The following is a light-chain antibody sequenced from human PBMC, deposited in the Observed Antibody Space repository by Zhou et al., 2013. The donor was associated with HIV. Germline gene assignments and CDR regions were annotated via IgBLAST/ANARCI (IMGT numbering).Light chain of an antibody. Sequence: EIVLTQSPATLSLFPGERATLSCRASQSVSSSYLAWYQQKPGQAPRLLIYAASSRATGIPDRFSGSGSGTDFTLTISRLEPEDFAVYYCQQYGSSPTTFGGGTKVEMK. J-gene: IGKJ4*01. CDR2: AAS. CDR3: QQYGSSPTT. V-gene: IGKV3-20*01. CDR1: QSVSSSY.